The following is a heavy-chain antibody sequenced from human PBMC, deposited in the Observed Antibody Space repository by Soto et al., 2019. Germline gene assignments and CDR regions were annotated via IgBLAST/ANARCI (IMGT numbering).Heavy chain of an antibody. V-gene: IGHV4-31*03. CDR2: IYYSGST. J-gene: IGHJ4*02. CDR3: ARSNIVATSNDY. D-gene: IGHD5-12*01. CDR1: GGSISSGGYY. Sequence: SETLSLTCTVSGGSISSGGYYWSWIRQHPGKGLEWIGYIYYSGSTYYNPSLKSRVTISVDTSKNQFSLKLSSVTAADTAVYYCARSNIVATSNDYWGQGTLVTVSS.